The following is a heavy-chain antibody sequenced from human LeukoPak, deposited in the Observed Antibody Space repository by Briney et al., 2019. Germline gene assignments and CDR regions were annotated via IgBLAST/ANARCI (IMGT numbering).Heavy chain of an antibody. J-gene: IGHJ5*02. CDR1: GGSISSSSYY. V-gene: IGHV4-61*02. Sequence: SETLSLTCTVSGGSISSSSYYWSWIRQPAGKGLEWIGRIYTSGSTNYNPSLKSRVTMSVDTSKNQFSLKLSSVTAADTAVYYCARDVVRATGTHPRYNWFDPWGQGTLVTVSS. CDR3: ARDVVRATGTHPRYNWFDP. CDR2: IYTSGST. D-gene: IGHD3-10*01.